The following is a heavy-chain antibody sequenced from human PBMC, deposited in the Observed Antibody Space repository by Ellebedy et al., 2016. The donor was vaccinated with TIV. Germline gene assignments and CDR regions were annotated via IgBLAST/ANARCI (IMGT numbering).Heavy chain of an antibody. CDR3: ARGRALLRYFDSTGYYYYMDV. V-gene: IGHV4-38-2*02. J-gene: IGHJ6*03. CDR2: IYHSGST. Sequence: SETLSLXXTVSRYSISSGYYWGWIRQPPGKGLEWIGSIYHSGSTYYNPSLKSRVTISVDTSKNQFSLKLSSVTAADTAVYYCARGRALLRYFDSTGYYYYMDVWGKGTTVTVSS. D-gene: IGHD3-9*01. CDR1: RYSISSGYY.